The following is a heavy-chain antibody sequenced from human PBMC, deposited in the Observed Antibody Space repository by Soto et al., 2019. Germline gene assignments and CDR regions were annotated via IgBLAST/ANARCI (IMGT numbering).Heavy chain of an antibody. D-gene: IGHD3-3*01. CDR1: GGSVNGYY. V-gene: IGHV4-34*01. J-gene: IGHJ5*02. Sequence: SETLSLTCAVYGGSVNGYYWNWIRQSPGKGLEWIGEINHTRGTHYNPSLKSRVTMSVDTSKNQFSLRLSSVTAADTAICYCATRITVFGLLIPPFDPWGQGTQVTVSS. CDR3: ATRITVFGLLIPPFDP. CDR2: INHTRGT.